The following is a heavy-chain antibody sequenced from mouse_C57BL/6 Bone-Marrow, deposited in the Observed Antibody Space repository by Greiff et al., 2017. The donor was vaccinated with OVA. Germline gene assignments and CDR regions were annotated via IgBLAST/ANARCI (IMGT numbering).Heavy chain of an antibody. Sequence: EVKLQESGPGLVKPSQSLSLTCSVTGYSITSGYYWTWIRQFPGNKLEWMGYISYDGSNNYNPSLKNRISITRDTSKNQFFLKLNSVTTEDTATYYCARRITTVVEDWYFDVWGTGTTVTVSS. V-gene: IGHV3-6*01. CDR3: ARRITTVVEDWYFDV. CDR1: GYSITSGYY. CDR2: ISYDGSN. D-gene: IGHD1-1*01. J-gene: IGHJ1*03.